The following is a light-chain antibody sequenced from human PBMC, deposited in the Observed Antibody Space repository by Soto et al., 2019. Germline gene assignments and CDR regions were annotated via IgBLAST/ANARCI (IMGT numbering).Light chain of an antibody. CDR3: QQYNNSPIT. J-gene: IGKJ5*01. Sequence: EIVLTQSPGTLSLSPGERATLSCRASQSVSKSYLAWYQQKPGQAPRLLIYGASSRATGIPDRFSGSGSGTDFTLTISRLEPEDFAVYYCQQYNNSPITFGQGTRLEIK. V-gene: IGKV3-20*01. CDR2: GAS. CDR1: QSVSKSY.